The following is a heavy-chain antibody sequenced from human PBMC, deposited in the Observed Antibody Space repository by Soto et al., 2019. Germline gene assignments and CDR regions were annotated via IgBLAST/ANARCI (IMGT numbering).Heavy chain of an antibody. CDR3: ARDVGFPKDQIDY. Sequence: SVKLSCKTSVGTFSGYAISWGRQAPGQGLEWMGGIIPIFGTANYAQKFQGRVTITADTSTSTAYMEPRSLRSDDTAVYYCARDVGFPKDQIDYWGQGTLVTVSS. J-gene: IGHJ4*02. V-gene: IGHV1-69*06. CDR1: VGTFSGYA. D-gene: IGHD1-26*01. CDR2: IIPIFGTA.